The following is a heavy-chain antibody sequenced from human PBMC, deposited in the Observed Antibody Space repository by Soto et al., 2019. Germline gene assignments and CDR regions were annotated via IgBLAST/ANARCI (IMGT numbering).Heavy chain of an antibody. D-gene: IGHD1-1*01. V-gene: IGHV1-69*13. CDR3: ARDTLPSGSWFDP. CDR2: IIPIFGTA. Sequence: ASVKVSCKASGGTFSSYAISWVRQAPGQGLEWMGGIIPIFGTANYAQKFQGRVTITADESTSTAYMELSSLRSEDTAVYYCARDTLPSGSWFDPWGQGTLVTVSS. J-gene: IGHJ5*02. CDR1: GGTFSSYA.